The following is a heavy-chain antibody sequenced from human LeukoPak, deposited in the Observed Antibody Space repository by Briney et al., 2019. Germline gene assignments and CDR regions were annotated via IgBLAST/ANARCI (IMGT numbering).Heavy chain of an antibody. D-gene: IGHD6-13*01. CDR3: AKDHSSSWYSANGWFDP. CDR2: ISGSGGST. Sequence: PGGSLRLSCAASEFTFSSYAMSWVRQAPGKGLGWVSAISGSGGSTYYADSVKGRFTISRDNSKNTLYLQMNSLRAEDTAVYYCAKDHSSSWYSANGWFDPWGQGTLVTVSS. V-gene: IGHV3-23*01. J-gene: IGHJ5*02. CDR1: EFTFSSYA.